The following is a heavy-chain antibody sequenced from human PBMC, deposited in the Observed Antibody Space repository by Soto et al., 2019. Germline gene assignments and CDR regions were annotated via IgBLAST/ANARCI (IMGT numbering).Heavy chain of an antibody. J-gene: IGHJ4*02. CDR1: GGTFSSYA. V-gene: IGHV1-3*01. CDR3: ARVRWTDLDY. CDR2: INAGNGNT. D-gene: IGHD2-15*01. Sequence: ASVKVSCKASGGTFSSYAISWVRQAPGQGLEWMGGINAGNGNTKYSQKFQGRVTITRDTSASTAYMELSSLRSEDTAVYYCARVRWTDLDYWGQGTLVTVSS.